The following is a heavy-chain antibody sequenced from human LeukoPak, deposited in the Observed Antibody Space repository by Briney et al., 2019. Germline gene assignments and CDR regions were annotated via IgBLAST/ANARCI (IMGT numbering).Heavy chain of an antibody. J-gene: IGHJ6*03. V-gene: IGHV3-23*01. CDR3: AKDREAYCGGDCYYYYYMDV. CDR2: ISGSGGST. CDR1: GFTFSSYA. D-gene: IGHD2-21*02. Sequence: GGSLRLSCAASGFTFSSYAMSWVRQAPGKGLEWVSAISGSGGSTYYADSVKGRFTISRDNSKNTLYLQMNSLRAEETAVYYCAKDREAYCGGDCYYYYYMDVWGKGTTVTVSS.